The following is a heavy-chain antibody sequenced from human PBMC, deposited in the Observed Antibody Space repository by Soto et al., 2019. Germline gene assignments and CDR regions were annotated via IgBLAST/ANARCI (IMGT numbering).Heavy chain of an antibody. CDR3: ARGPRITMIVVVKLFDY. CDR2: INHSGST. J-gene: IGHJ4*02. Sequence: QVQLQQWGAGLLKPSETLSLTCAVYGGSFSGYYWSWIRQPPGKGLEWIGEINHSGSTNYNPSLKSRVTRSVDTSKTQFSLKLSSVTAADTAVYYCARGPRITMIVVVKLFDYWGQGTLVTVSS. D-gene: IGHD3-22*01. CDR1: GGSFSGYY. V-gene: IGHV4-34*01.